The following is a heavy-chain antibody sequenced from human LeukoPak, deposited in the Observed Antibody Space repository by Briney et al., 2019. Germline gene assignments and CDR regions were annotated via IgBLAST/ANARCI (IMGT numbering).Heavy chain of an antibody. CDR2: IYTRGST. Sequence: PSQTLSLTCTVSGGSISSGSYYWSWIRQPAGKGLEWIGRIYTRGSTNYNPSLKSRVTISVDTSKNQFSLKLSSVTAADTAVYYCARGLTTIFGVVNWFDPWGQGTLVTVSS. V-gene: IGHV4-61*02. D-gene: IGHD3-3*01. J-gene: IGHJ5*02. CDR1: GGSISSGSYY. CDR3: ARGLTTIFGVVNWFDP.